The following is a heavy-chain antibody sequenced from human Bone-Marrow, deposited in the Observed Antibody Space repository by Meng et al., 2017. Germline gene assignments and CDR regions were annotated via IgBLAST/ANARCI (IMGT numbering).Heavy chain of an antibody. Sequence: SVKVSCLASRGSLRNRAVSGLRHAPGQGLEWLGGVIPIFATTYYAQRFQARVTMSTDESTNAAYMELSSLKVDDTAVYYCATVTSVAIAMSTIGSTGPFDYWGQGTLVTVSS. J-gene: IGHJ4*02. CDR2: VIPIFATT. V-gene: IGHV1-69*05. CDR1: RGSLRNRA. D-gene: IGHD5-24*01. CDR3: ATVTSVAIAMSTIGSTGPFDY.